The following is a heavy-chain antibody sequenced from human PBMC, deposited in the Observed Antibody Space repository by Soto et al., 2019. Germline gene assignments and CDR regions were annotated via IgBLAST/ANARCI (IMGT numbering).Heavy chain of an antibody. CDR3: ATPRHCSGGSCYFWIAFDI. J-gene: IGHJ3*02. CDR1: GYTLTELS. CDR2: FDPEDGET. V-gene: IGHV1-24*01. Sequence: ASVKVSCKVSGYTLTELSMHWVRQAPGKGLEWMGGFDPEDGETIYAQKFQGRVTMTEDTSTDTAYMELSSLRSEDTAVYYCATPRHCSGGSCYFWIAFDIWGQGTMVTVSS. D-gene: IGHD2-15*01.